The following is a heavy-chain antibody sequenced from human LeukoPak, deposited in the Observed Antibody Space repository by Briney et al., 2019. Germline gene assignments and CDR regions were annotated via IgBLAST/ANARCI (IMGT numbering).Heavy chain of an antibody. V-gene: IGHV1-24*01. D-gene: IGHD6-6*01. CDR1: VYTLTELS. CDR2: FDPEDGET. CDR3: ATDIAARPGLFDY. J-gene: IGHJ4*02. Sequence: ASVKVSCKVSVYTLTELSMHWVRQAPGKGLEWMGGFDPEDGETIYAQKFQGRVTMTEDTSTDTAYMELSSLRSEDTAVYYCATDIAARPGLFDYWGQGTLVTVSS.